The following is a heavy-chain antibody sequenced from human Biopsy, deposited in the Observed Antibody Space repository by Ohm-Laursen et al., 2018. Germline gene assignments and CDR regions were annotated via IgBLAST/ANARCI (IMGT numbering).Heavy chain of an antibody. CDR2: INAKTGDT. Sequence: ASVKVSCKVSGYTFTGYHVHWVRQAPGQGLEWMGWINAKTGDTNYAQKFQGRVTMTRDTSISTAYVDLSSLRSDDTAVYYCTRGGYYYDSPAYYYWFDPWGQGTLVTVSS. V-gene: IGHV1-2*02. J-gene: IGHJ5*02. CDR3: TRGGYYYDSPAYYYWFDP. CDR1: GYTFTGYH. D-gene: IGHD3-22*01.